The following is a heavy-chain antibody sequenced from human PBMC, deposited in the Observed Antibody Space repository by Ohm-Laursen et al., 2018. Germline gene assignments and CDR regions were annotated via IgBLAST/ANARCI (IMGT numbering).Heavy chain of an antibody. V-gene: IGHV4-4*07. CDR3: ARDNYDILTENWFDP. CDR1: GGSISAYY. J-gene: IGHJ5*02. CDR2: IYTSGTT. Sequence: GTLSLTCTVSGGSISAYYWNWIRQPAGKGLEWIGRIYTSGTTNYNPSLKSRVTMSLDTSKNQFSLKLSSVTAADTAVYYCARDNYDILTENWFDPWGRGTLVTVSS. D-gene: IGHD3-9*01.